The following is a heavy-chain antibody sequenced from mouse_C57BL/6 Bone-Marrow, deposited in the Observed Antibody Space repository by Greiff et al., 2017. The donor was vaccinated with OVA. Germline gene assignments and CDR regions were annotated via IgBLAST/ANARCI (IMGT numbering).Heavy chain of an antibody. D-gene: IGHD1-1*01. CDR1: GYTFTSYW. CDR3: TKMGYYYGSYYCDY. V-gene: IGHV1-5*01. CDR2: IYPGNSDT. Sequence: VQLQQSGTVLARPGASVKMSCKTSGYTFTSYWMHWVKQRPGQGLEWIGAIYPGNSDTSDNQKFKGKAKLTAVTSASTAYLELSSLTNEDSAIYYCTKMGYYYGSYYCDYWGQGTTLTVSS. J-gene: IGHJ2*01.